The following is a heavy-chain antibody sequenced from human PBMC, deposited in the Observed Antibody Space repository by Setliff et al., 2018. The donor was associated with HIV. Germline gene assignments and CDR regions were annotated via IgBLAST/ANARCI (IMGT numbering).Heavy chain of an antibody. CDR3: ASQSRGDYDFDY. J-gene: IGHJ4*02. D-gene: IGHD4-17*01. CDR2: IYTSGST. CDR1: GGSISSGSYY. V-gene: IGHV4-61*09. Sequence: PSETLSLTCTVSGGSISSGSYYWSWIRQPAGKGLEWIGHIYTSGSTNYNPSLKSRVTISVDTSKNQFSLKLSSVTAADTAVYYCASQSRGDYDFDYWGQGTLVTVS.